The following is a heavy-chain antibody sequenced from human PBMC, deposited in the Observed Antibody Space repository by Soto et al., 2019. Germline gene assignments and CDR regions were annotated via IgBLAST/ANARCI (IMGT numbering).Heavy chain of an antibody. V-gene: IGHV3-23*01. J-gene: IGHJ6*02. CDR2: LSGSGGST. Sequence: EVQLLESGGGLVQPGGSLRLSCAASGFTFSSYAMSWVRQAPRKGLEWVSDLSGSGGSTYYADSVKGRFTISRDNSKNTVYLQMNSLRADDTAVYYCAKFLSSTVTYYFYYGMDVWGQGTTVTVSS. CDR1: GFTFSSYA. CDR3: AKFLSSTVTYYFYYGMDV. D-gene: IGHD4-17*01.